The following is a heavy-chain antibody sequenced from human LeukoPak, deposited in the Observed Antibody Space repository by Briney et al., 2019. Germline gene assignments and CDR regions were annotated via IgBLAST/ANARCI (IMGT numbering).Heavy chain of an antibody. CDR3: ARVWGGTGTTPGLSDY. CDR1: GFTFSSYA. Sequence: GGSLRLSCAASGFTFSSYAMHWVRQAPGKGLEWVAVISHDGSNKYYADSVKGRFTISRDNSKNTLYLQMNSLRAEDTAVYYCARVWGGTGTTPGLSDYWGQGTLVTVSS. D-gene: IGHD1-1*01. V-gene: IGHV3-30-3*01. CDR2: ISHDGSNK. J-gene: IGHJ4*02.